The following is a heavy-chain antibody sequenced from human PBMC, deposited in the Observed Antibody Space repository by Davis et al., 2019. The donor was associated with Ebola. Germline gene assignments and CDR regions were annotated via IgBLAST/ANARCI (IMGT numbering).Heavy chain of an antibody. CDR1: GYTFTSYY. CDR3: ASAPLSGERHALDI. J-gene: IGHJ3*02. V-gene: IGHV1-46*01. CDR2: INPSGGTT. Sequence: AASVKVSCKTSGYTFTSYYIHWVRQAPGQGLEWVGIINPSGGTTNCPQKFRGRVTMTRDTSISPAYMELTTLTYDDTAVYYCASAPLSGERHALDIWGQGTLVTVSS. D-gene: IGHD1-26*01.